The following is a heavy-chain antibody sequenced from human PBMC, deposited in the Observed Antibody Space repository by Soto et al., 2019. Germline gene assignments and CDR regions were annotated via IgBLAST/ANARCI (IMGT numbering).Heavy chain of an antibody. D-gene: IGHD7-27*01. CDR3: VAARTGDGYYFDY. Sequence: EVQLVESGGGLVQPGGALRLSCAASGFTFSSYDMHWVRQATGKGLEWVSAIGTAGDTYYPGSVKGRFTISRENAKNSLYLQMNSLRAGDTAVYYCVAARTGDGYYFDYWGQGTLVTVSS. CDR1: GFTFSSYD. CDR2: IGTAGDT. V-gene: IGHV3-13*01. J-gene: IGHJ4*02.